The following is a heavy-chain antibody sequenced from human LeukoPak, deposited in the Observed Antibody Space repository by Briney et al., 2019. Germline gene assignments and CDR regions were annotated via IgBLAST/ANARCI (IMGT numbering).Heavy chain of an antibody. D-gene: IGHD5-18*01. Sequence: GGSLRLSCTASGFTLGSHDMHWVRQTRGEGLEWVAAIASGFQTFYAGSVKDRFTVSREDAKNSLYLQMNSLRAGDTAVYYCVREARGYHYTYFDYWGQGTLVTVSS. J-gene: IGHJ4*02. CDR2: IASGFQT. V-gene: IGHV3-13*01. CDR3: VREARGYHYTYFDY. CDR1: GFTLGSHD.